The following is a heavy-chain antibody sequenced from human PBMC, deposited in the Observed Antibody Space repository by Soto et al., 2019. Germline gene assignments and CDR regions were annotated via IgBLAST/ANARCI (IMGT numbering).Heavy chain of an antibody. CDR3: ARERGIAAAGTEYYYYYMDV. J-gene: IGHJ6*03. CDR2: IYYSGST. Sequence: ASETLSLTCTVSGGSISSYYWSWIRQPPGKGLEWIGYIYYSGSTNYNPSLKSRVTISVDTSKNQFSLKLSSVTAADTAVYYCARERGIAAAGTEYYYYYMDVWGKGTTVTVSS. D-gene: IGHD6-13*01. V-gene: IGHV4-59*01. CDR1: GGSISSYY.